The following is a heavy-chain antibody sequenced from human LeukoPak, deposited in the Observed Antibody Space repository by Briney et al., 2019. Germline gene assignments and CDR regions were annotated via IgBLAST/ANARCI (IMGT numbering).Heavy chain of an antibody. J-gene: IGHJ4*02. CDR3: ASFHSGWYYFYY. CDR2: INSDGSST. Sequence: PGASLRLSCAAAGFTFSSYWMHWVRQAPGKGLVWVSRINSDGSSTSYADSVKGRFTISRDNAKNTLYLQMNSLRAEDTAVYCCASFHSGWYYFYYWDQGTLVTVSS. CDR1: GFTFSSYW. D-gene: IGHD6-19*01. V-gene: IGHV3-74*01.